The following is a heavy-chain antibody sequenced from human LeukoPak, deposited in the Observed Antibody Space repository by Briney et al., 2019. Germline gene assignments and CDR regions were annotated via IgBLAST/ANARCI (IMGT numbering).Heavy chain of an antibody. Sequence: SVKVSCKASGGTFSSYAISWVRQAPGQGLEWMGGIIPIFGTANYAQKFQGRVTITTDESTSTAYMELSSLRSEDTAVYYCARALIRGHWKWEVSGYWGQGTLVTVSS. J-gene: IGHJ4*02. V-gene: IGHV1-69*05. CDR1: GGTFSSYA. CDR2: IIPIFGTA. CDR3: ARALIRGHWKWEVSGY. D-gene: IGHD1-1*01.